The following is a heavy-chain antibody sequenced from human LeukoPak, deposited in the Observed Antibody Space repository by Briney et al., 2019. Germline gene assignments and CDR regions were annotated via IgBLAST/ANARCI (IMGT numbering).Heavy chain of an antibody. J-gene: IGHJ4*02. V-gene: IGHV5-51*01. CDR2: IYPGDSDT. D-gene: IGHD4-11*01. Sequence: GESQKISCKGSGYSFTNYWIGWVRQTPGKGLELMGIIYPGDSDTRYSPSFQGQVTISADKSISTAYLQWSSLRASDTAMYFCARGPTVTTLDYWGQGTLVTVSS. CDR1: GYSFTNYW. CDR3: ARGPTVTTLDY.